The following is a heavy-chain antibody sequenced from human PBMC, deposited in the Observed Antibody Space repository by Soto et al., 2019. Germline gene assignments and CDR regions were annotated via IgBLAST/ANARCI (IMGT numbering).Heavy chain of an antibody. D-gene: IGHD3-22*01. CDR2: IYPGDSDT. CDR3: ARQWGGYYDSSGYYGLDAFDI. Sequence: GESLKISCKGSGYSFTSYWIGWVRQMPGKDLEWMGIIYPGDSDTRYSPSFQGQVTISADKSISTAYLQWSSLKASDTAMYYCARQWGGYYDSSGYYGLDAFDIWGQGTMVTVSS. J-gene: IGHJ3*02. CDR1: GYSFTSYW. V-gene: IGHV5-51*01.